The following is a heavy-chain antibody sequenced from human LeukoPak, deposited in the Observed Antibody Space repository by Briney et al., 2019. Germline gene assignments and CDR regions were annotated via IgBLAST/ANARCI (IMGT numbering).Heavy chain of an antibody. Sequence: SETLSLTCTVSGGSISSYYWSWIRQPPGKGLEWIGYIYYSGSTNYNPSLKSRVTISVDTSKHQFSLKLSSVTAADTAVYYCARVMGFTIFGVVITYYYYMDVWGKGTTVTVSS. V-gene: IGHV4-59*01. CDR2: IYYSGST. J-gene: IGHJ6*03. D-gene: IGHD3-3*01. CDR3: ARVMGFTIFGVVITYYYYMDV. CDR1: GGSISSYY.